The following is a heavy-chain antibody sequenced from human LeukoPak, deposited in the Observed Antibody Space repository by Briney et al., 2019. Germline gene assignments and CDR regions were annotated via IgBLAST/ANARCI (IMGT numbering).Heavy chain of an antibody. CDR2: IYTSGST. CDR1: GGSINSDS. V-gene: IGHV4-4*07. D-gene: IGHD6-13*01. Sequence: PSETLSLTCTVSGGSINSDSWIWIRQPAGKGLEGIGRIYTSGSTNYNPSLKSRVTMSVDTSKNQSSLKLSSVTAADTAVYYCARVQQSMMAAAGLYYFDYWGQGTLVTVSS. CDR3: ARVQQSMMAAAGLYYFDY. J-gene: IGHJ4*02.